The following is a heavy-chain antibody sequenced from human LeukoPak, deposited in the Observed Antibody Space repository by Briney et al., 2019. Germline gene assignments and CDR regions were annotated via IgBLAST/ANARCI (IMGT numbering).Heavy chain of an antibody. Sequence: GRPLRLSCAASGFTFSSYAMHWVRQAPGKGLEWVAVISYDGSNKYYADSVKGRFTISRDNSKNTLYLQMNSLRAEDTAVYYCARELTGEYSSSWYGPRAFDIWGQGTMVTVSS. CDR2: ISYDGSNK. CDR3: ARELTGEYSSSWYGPRAFDI. J-gene: IGHJ3*02. V-gene: IGHV3-30-3*01. CDR1: GFTFSSYA. D-gene: IGHD6-13*01.